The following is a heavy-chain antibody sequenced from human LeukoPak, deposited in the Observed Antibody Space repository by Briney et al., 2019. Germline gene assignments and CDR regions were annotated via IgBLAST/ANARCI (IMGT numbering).Heavy chain of an antibody. Sequence: GGSLRLSCAASGFTFSSYAMSWVRQAPGKGLEWVSAISGSGGSTYYADSVKGRFTISRDSSKNTLYLQMNSLRAEDTAVYYCAKDIRSYGDYSGYWGQGTLVTVSS. D-gene: IGHD4-17*01. J-gene: IGHJ4*02. CDR1: GFTFSSYA. V-gene: IGHV3-23*01. CDR2: ISGSGGST. CDR3: AKDIRSYGDYSGY.